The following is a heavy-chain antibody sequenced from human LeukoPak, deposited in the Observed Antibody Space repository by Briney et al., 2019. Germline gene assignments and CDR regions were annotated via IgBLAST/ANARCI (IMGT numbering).Heavy chain of an antibody. V-gene: IGHV1-18*01. CDR1: GYTFTSYG. J-gene: IGHJ3*02. D-gene: IGHD1-26*01. Sequence: ASVKVSCKASGYTFTSYGISWVRQAPGQGLEWMGWISAYNGNTNYAQKLQGGVTMTTDTSTSTAYMELRSLRSDDTAVYYCARDHGSGSERPDAFDIWGQGTMVTVSS. CDR3: ARDHGSGSERPDAFDI. CDR2: ISAYNGNT.